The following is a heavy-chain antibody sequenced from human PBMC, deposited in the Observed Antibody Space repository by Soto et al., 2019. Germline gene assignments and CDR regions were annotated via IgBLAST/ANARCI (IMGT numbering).Heavy chain of an antibody. V-gene: IGHV3-72*01. Sequence: EVQLVESGGGLVQPGGSLRLSCAASGFTVSDHYMDWVRQAPGKGLEWVARSRNRVNSHTTEYAASVKGRFTISRDESNISLYLQMNSLKIEDTAVYYCTRGLLGGAPSYTFHGMDGWGQGTTVTVSS. D-gene: IGHD1-26*01. CDR1: GFTVSDHY. CDR3: TRGLLGGAPSYTFHGMDG. CDR2: SRNRVNSHTT. J-gene: IGHJ6*01.